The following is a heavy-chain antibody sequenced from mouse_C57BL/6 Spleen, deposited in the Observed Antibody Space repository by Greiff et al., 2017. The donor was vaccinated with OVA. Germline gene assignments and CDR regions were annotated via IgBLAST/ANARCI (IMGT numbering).Heavy chain of an antibody. CDR2: INPNNGGT. J-gene: IGHJ2*01. D-gene: IGHD1-1*01. CDR3: ARYYYGSSSYYFDY. CDR1: GYTFTDYY. Sequence: VQLQQSGPELVKPGASVKISCKASGYTFTDYYMNWVKQSHGKSLEWIGDINPNNGGTSYNQKFKGKATLTVDKSSSTAYMELRSLPAEDSAVYYCARYYYGSSSYYFDYWGQGTTRTVSS. V-gene: IGHV1-26*01.